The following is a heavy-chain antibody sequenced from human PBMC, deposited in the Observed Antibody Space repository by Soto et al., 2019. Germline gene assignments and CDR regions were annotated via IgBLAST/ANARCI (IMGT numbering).Heavy chain of an antibody. CDR2: IYYSGST. J-gene: IGHJ4*02. CDR3: SSSGYYDIFTGYDY. D-gene: IGHD3-9*01. Sequence: SETLSLTCTVSGGSISSSSYYWGWIRQPPGKGLEWIGSIYYSGSTYYNPSIKSRVTISVDTSKNQFYLKLSSVTAADTAVYYCSSSGYYDIFTGYDYWGQGTLVTVSS. V-gene: IGHV4-39*01. CDR1: GGSISSSSYY.